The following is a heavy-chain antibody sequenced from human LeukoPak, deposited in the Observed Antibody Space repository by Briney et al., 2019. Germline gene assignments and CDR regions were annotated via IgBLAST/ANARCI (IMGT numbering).Heavy chain of an antibody. V-gene: IGHV3-7*04. CDR1: GFTFSSYW. J-gene: IGHJ4*02. CDR2: IKQDGSEK. Sequence: TGGSLRLSCAASGFTFSSYWMSWVRQAPGKGLEWVANIKQDGSEKYYVDSVKGRFTISRDNAKNSLYLQMNSLRAEDTAVYYCARGYCSSTSCYTAEYLGSDYWGQGTLVTVSS. CDR3: ARGYCSSTSCYTAEYLGSDY. D-gene: IGHD2-2*02.